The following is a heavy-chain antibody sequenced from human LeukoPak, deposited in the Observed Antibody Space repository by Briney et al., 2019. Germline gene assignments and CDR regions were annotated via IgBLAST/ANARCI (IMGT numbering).Heavy chain of an antibody. Sequence: GGSLRLSCAASGFTFSSYGMHWVRQAPGRGLEWVAVISYDGSNKYYADSVKGRFTISRDNSKNTLYLQMNSLRAEDTAVYYCAKDLGIAAAGTRADYWGQGTLVTVSS. V-gene: IGHV3-30*18. CDR1: GFTFSSYG. J-gene: IGHJ4*02. D-gene: IGHD6-13*01. CDR3: AKDLGIAAAGTRADY. CDR2: ISYDGSNK.